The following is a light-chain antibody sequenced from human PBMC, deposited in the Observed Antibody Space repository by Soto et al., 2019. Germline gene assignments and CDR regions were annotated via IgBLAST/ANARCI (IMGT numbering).Light chain of an antibody. V-gene: IGKV3-15*01. CDR3: QHYNNWPIT. CDR1: QSVGNN. Sequence: EIVMTQSPGTLSVSPGERVTLSCRASQSVGNNLAWHQQKPGQAPRLLIYGASTRATGFPARFSGSGSGTEFSLTISSLQSEDSAVYYCQHYNNWPITFGQGTRLEIK. J-gene: IGKJ5*01. CDR2: GAS.